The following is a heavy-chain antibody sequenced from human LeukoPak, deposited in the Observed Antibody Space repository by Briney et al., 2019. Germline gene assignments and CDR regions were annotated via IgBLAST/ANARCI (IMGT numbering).Heavy chain of an antibody. CDR1: GFTFSSYS. V-gene: IGHV3-21*01. CDR3: ARGGYCTNGVCYPNWFDP. D-gene: IGHD2-8*01. Sequence: GGSLRLSCAASGFTFSSYSMHWVRQAPGKGLEWVSYISSSSSYIYYADSVKGRFTISRDNAKNSLYLQMNSLRAEDTAVYYCARGGYCTNGVCYPNWFDPWGQGTLVTVSS. CDR2: ISSSSSYI. J-gene: IGHJ5*02.